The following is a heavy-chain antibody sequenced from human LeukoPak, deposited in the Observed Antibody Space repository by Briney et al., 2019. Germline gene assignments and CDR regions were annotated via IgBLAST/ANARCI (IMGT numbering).Heavy chain of an antibody. CDR3: AKVAFRLLSKQSSTWYEVAGPFDS. V-gene: IGHV3-23*01. J-gene: IGHJ4*02. CDR2: ISSSGGST. D-gene: IGHD6-13*01. CDR1: GFTFSSYA. Sequence: GGSLRLSCAASGFTFSSYAVTWVRQAPGRGLEWVSTISSSGGSTYYADSVKGRFTISRDNSKNTLYLQINSLRAADSAVFYCAKVAFRLLSKQSSTWYEVAGPFDSWGKGTLVTVS.